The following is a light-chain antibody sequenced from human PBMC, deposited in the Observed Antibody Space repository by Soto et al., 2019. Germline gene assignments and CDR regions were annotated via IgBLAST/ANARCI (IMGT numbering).Light chain of an antibody. Sequence: EIVLTQSPATLSLSPGERATLSCRASQGVSNYLAWYRQKPGQAPRLLIYDASNRASGIPARFSGSGSGTDFTLTISSLEPEDFAVYYCQQRSNWPLTFGGGTKVEIK. CDR1: QGVSNY. CDR3: QQRSNWPLT. J-gene: IGKJ4*01. CDR2: DAS. V-gene: IGKV3-11*01.